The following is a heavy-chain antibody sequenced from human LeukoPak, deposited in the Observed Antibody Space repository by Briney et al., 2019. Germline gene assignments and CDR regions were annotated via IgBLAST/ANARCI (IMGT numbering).Heavy chain of an antibody. V-gene: IGHV3-48*03. CDR1: GFTFSAYD. Sequence: GGSLRLSCAASGFTFSAYDMNWVRQAPGKGLEWVSHITSSGSTIYYADSVKGRFTISRDDAKNSLYLQMNSLRAEDTAVYYCARPGYSSSWSAFDIWGQGTMVTVSS. CDR3: ARPGYSSSWSAFDI. CDR2: ITSSGSTI. J-gene: IGHJ3*02. D-gene: IGHD6-13*01.